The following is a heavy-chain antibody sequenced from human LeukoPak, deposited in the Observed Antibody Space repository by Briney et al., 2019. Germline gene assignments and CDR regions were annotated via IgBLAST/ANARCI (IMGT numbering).Heavy chain of an antibody. CDR2: IRYDGTNK. V-gene: IGHV3-30*02. D-gene: IGHD2/OR15-2a*01. CDR1: GFTVSTYG. J-gene: IGHJ3*02. Sequence: GGSLRLSCAASGFTVSTYGMHWVRQAPGKGLEWVTFIRYDGTNKYYADSVKGRFTISRDNSRNTLYLQMNSLRPEDTAVYYCATPRGGKLLLDAFDIWGQGTMVTVSS. CDR3: ATPRGGKLLLDAFDI.